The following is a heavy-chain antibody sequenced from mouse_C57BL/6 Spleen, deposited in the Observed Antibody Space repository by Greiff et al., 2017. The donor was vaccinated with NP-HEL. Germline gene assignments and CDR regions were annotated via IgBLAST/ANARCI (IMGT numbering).Heavy chain of an antibody. CDR1: GYTFTSYW. J-gene: IGHJ4*01. Sequence: QVQLQQSGAELAKPGASVKLSCKASGYTFTSYWMHWVKQRPGQGLEWIGYINPSSGYTKYNQKFKDKATLTADKSSSTAYLQLSSLTYEDSAVYYCARYYGNYGGAMDYWGQGTSVTVSS. V-gene: IGHV1-7*01. CDR2: INPSSGYT. CDR3: ARYYGNYGGAMDY. D-gene: IGHD2-1*01.